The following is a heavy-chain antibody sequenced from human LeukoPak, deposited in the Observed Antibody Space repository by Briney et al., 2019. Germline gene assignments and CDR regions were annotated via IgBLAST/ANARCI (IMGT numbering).Heavy chain of an antibody. CDR1: GGTFSSYA. D-gene: IGHD3-22*01. Sequence: SVKVSCKASGGTFSSYAISWVRQAPGQGLEWMGGIIPIFGTANYAQKFQGRVTITTDESTSTAYMELSSLRSEDTAVYYCAAYDSSGYGRWFDPWGQGTLVTVSS. V-gene: IGHV1-69*05. J-gene: IGHJ5*02. CDR3: AAYDSSGYGRWFDP. CDR2: IIPIFGTA.